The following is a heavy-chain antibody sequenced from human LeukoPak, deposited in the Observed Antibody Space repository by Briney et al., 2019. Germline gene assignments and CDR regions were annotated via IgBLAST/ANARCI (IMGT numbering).Heavy chain of an antibody. CDR2: IYYSGST. CDR3: ARESVHPTYYYYYGMDV. Sequence: SQTLSLTCTVSGGSISSGDYYWSWIRQPPGKGLEWIGYIYYSGSTYYNPSLKSRVTISVDTSKNQFSLKLSSVTAADTAVYYCARESVHPTYYYYYGMDVWGEGTTVTVSS. J-gene: IGHJ6*04. CDR1: GGSISSGDYY. V-gene: IGHV4-30-4*01. D-gene: IGHD1-1*01.